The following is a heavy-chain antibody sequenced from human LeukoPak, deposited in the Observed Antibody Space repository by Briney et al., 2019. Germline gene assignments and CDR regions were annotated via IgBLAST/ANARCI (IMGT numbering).Heavy chain of an antibody. V-gene: IGHV4-30-2*01. D-gene: IGHD2-21*02. Sequence: SETLSLTSAVSGGSISSGGYSWSWIRQPPGKGLEWIGYIYHSGSTYYNPSLKSRVTISVDRSKNQFSLKLSSVTAADTAVYYCASLAYCGGDCYFAEYFQHWGQGTLVTVSS. CDR3: ASLAYCGGDCYFAEYFQH. CDR2: IYHSGST. CDR1: GGSISSGGYS. J-gene: IGHJ1*01.